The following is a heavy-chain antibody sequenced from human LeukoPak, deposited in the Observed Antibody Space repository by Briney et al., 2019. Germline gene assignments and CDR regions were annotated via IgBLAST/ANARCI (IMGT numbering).Heavy chain of an antibody. J-gene: IGHJ3*02. V-gene: IGHV3-11*06. CDR1: GFPFSDYY. Sequence: GGSLRLSCAASGFPFSDYYMSWIRQAPGKGLEWVSYISSSSSYTNYADSVKGRFTISRDNAKNSLFLQMNSLSAEDTAVYYCARDHAYAFDIWGQGTMVTVSS. CDR3: ARDHAYAFDI. CDR2: ISSSSSYT.